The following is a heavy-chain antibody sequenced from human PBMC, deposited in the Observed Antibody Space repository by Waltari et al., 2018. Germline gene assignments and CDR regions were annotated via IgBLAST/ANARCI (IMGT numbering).Heavy chain of an antibody. Sequence: QVQLQESGQGLVKPSGPLSLTCAVPGYSISGNYWWSWVRQSPEKGLEWIGQVHHSGKTHYNPSLQSRVAISVDKPKNQFSLNLNSVTAADTAIYYCAGDRAIGLFFDYWGRGTLVTVSS. CDR1: GYSISGNYW. J-gene: IGHJ4*02. D-gene: IGHD2-2*01. V-gene: IGHV4-4*02. CDR3: AGDRAIGLFFDY. CDR2: VHHSGKT.